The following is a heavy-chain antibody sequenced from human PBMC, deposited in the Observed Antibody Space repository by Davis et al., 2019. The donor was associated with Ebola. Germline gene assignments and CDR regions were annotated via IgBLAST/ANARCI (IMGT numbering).Heavy chain of an antibody. CDR1: GGSISSYY. J-gene: IGHJ4*02. CDR3: ATHSGSGYSDY. CDR2: IYYSGST. V-gene: IGHV4-59*12. Sequence: SETLSLTCTVSGGSISSYYWSWIRQPPGKGLEWIGYIYYSGSTNYNPSLRSRVTMSVHTAKNQFSLKLSSVTAADTATYYCATHSGSGYSDYWGQGAPVTVSS. D-gene: IGHD3-3*01.